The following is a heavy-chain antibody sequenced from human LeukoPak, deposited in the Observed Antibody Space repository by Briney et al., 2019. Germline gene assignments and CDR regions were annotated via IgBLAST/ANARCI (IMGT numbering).Heavy chain of an antibody. D-gene: IGHD1-7*01. J-gene: IGHJ4*02. CDR1: GFTFSSYD. CDR2: ISSNGGST. V-gene: IGHV3-64D*06. Sequence: PGGSLRLSCAASGFTFSSYDMSWVRQPPGKGLECVSAISSNGGSTYYADSVKDRFTISRDNSKNTLYLHMSSLRGEDTAVYYCVKEATENYSLDYWGQGTLVTVSS. CDR3: VKEATENYSLDY.